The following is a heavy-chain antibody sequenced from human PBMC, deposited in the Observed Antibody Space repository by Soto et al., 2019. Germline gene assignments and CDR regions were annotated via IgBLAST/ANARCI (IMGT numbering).Heavy chain of an antibody. CDR3: ARRGSPFDY. CDR2: IYYSGST. D-gene: IGHD1-1*01. V-gene: IGHV4-39*01. CDR1: GGSISGSGYD. Sequence: PSETLSLTCTVSGGSISGSGYDWGWIRQPPGKGLEWIGSIYYSGSTYYNPSLKSRVTISVDTSKNQFSLKLSSVTAADTAVYYCARRGSPFDYWGQGTLVTVSS. J-gene: IGHJ4*02.